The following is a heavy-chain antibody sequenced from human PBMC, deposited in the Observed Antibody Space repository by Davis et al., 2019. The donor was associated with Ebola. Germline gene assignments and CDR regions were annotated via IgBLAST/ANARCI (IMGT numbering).Heavy chain of an antibody. CDR3: TRHVSGGFWTFDL. CDR1: GFTSSSYA. J-gene: IGHJ2*01. D-gene: IGHD3/OR15-3a*01. Sequence: GESLKISCAASGFTSSSYAMSWVRQAPGKGLEWVLAISGSGGSTYYPDSVKGRFTISSDNTKNTLYLQMNSLRAEDTAVYYCTRHVSGGFWTFDLWGHGTLVTVSS. V-gene: IGHV3-23*01. CDR2: ISGSGGST.